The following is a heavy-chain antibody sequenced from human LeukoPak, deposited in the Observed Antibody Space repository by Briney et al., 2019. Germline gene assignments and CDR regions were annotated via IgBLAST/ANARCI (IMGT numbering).Heavy chain of an antibody. D-gene: IGHD6-13*01. CDR3: ASGRSWPLHC. J-gene: IGHJ4*02. V-gene: IGHV6-1*01. Sequence: SQTLSLTCAICGDSVSSNSVAWNWLRQSPSRGLEWLGRTYYRSKWSSDYAVSMESRVIINSDTSQNQFSLQLKSVTPEDTAVYYCASGRSWPLHCLGGGTLVTVSS. CDR2: TYYRSKWSS. CDR1: GDSVSSNSVA.